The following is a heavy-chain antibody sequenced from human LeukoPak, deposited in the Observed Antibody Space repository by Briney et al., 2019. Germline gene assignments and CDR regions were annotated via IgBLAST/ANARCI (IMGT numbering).Heavy chain of an antibody. CDR2: INPSGGST. D-gene: IGHD3-22*01. V-gene: IGHV1-46*01. CDR1: GYTFTSYY. CDR3: ARVGDSSGYSYYFDY. Sequence: ASVKVSCKASGYTFTSYYMHWVRQAPGQGLEWMGIINPSGGSTSYAQKFQGRVTVTRDTSTSTVYMELSSLRSEDTAVYYCARVGDSSGYSYYFDYWGQGTLVTVSS. J-gene: IGHJ4*02.